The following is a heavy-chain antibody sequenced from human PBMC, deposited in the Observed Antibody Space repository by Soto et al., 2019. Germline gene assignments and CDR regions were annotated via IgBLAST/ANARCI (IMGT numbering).Heavy chain of an antibody. V-gene: IGHV4-61*01. D-gene: IGHD6-19*01. CDR3: GIAVAGNGEDY. J-gene: IGHJ4*02. CDR2: IYYSGST. Sequence: QVQLQESGPGLVKPSETLSLTCTFSGSSVSSGSYYWSWIRQPPGKGLEWIGYIYYSGSTNYNPSLKSRVNISVDTSKNQFSLKLSSVTAADTAVYYCGIAVAGNGEDYWGQGTLVTVSS. CDR1: GSSVSSGSYY.